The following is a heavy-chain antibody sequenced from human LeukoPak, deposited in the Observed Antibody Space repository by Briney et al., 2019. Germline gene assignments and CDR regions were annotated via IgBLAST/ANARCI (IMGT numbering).Heavy chain of an antibody. CDR1: AYSFETYW. V-gene: IGHV5-51*01. D-gene: IGHD4-17*01. J-gene: IGHJ4*02. Sequence: GESLKISCRGIAYSFETYWIAWVRQMPGKGLEWIGVIYPTDSDTKYSPSFQGQVTMSVDKSINTAYLQWSSLKASDTAMYYCARHVETTADYWGQGTLVTVSS. CDR2: IYPTDSDT. CDR3: ARHVETTADY.